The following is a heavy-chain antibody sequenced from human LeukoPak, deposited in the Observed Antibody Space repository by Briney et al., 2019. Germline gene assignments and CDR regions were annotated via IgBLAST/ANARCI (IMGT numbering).Heavy chain of an antibody. D-gene: IGHD3-9*01. CDR2: IKQDGSEK. CDR1: GFIFSSYW. J-gene: IGHJ4*02. CDR3: ASSIL. Sequence: GGSLRLSCAAPGFIFSSYWMSWVRQAPGKGLEWVANIKQDGSEKYYVDSVKGRFTISRDNAKNSLYLQMNSLRAEDAAVYYCASSILWGQGTLVTVSS. V-gene: IGHV3-7*01.